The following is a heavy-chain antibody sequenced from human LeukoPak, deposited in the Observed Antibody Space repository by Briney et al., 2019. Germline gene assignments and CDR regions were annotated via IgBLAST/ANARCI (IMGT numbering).Heavy chain of an antibody. Sequence: ASVKVSCKASGYTFTSYGISWVRQAPGQGLEWMGWISAYNGNTNYAQKFQGRVTMTMDTTTSTAYMHLRSLRSDDTAVYYCARPTTVTGFDFWGQGTLVTVSS. CDR2: ISAYNGNT. CDR3: ARPTTVTGFDF. J-gene: IGHJ4*02. V-gene: IGHV1-18*01. CDR1: GYTFTSYG. D-gene: IGHD4-17*01.